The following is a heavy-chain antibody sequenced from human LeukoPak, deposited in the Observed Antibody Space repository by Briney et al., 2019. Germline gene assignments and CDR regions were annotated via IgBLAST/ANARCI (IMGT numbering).Heavy chain of an antibody. CDR1: GYSISSGYL. J-gene: IGHJ5*02. D-gene: IGHD2-8*01. CDR3: AIKWWINQPPFDP. Sequence: SETLSLTCTVSGYSISSGYLWGWIRQPPGKGLEWIGEVNHSGSTYYNPSLKSRVTISVDTSKTQFSLKLSSVTAADTAVYYCAIKWWINQPPFDPWGQGTLVTVSS. V-gene: IGHV4-38-2*02. CDR2: VNHSGST.